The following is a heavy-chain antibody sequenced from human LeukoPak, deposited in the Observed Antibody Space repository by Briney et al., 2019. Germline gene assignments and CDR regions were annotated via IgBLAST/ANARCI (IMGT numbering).Heavy chain of an antibody. D-gene: IGHD6-13*01. J-gene: IGHJ3*02. CDR1: GFTFSSYA. Sequence: GGSLRLSCAASGFTFSSYAMNWVRQAPGKGLEWVSHISGSGISTYYADSVKGRFAISRDNSKNTLYLQMNSLRAEDTAVYYCAKDRSIAAGDDAFDIWGQGTMVTVSS. V-gene: IGHV3-23*01. CDR2: ISGSGIST. CDR3: AKDRSIAAGDDAFDI.